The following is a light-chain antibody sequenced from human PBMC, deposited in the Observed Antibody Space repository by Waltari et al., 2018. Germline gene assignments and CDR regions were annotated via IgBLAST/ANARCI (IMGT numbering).Light chain of an antibody. CDR3: QQYHTSLFT. CDR2: QAS. CDR1: QSIRSW. J-gene: IGKJ3*01. Sequence: QMTQSPSTLSASVGDRVTITCRASQSIRSWLAWYQQKPGKAPKLLIYQASILESGVPSRFSGSGSGTEFTLTINSPQPDDFATYYCQQYHTSLFTFGPGTKVD. V-gene: IGKV1-5*03.